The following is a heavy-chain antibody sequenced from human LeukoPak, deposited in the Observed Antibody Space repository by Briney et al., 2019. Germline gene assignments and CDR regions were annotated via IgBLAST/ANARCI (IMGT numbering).Heavy chain of an antibody. CDR3: AXXXSXXXXXYDY. CDR1: GYTFTNYH. Sequence: ASVKVSCKASGYTFTNYHINWVRQAPGQGLEWMGWINPNTGDRGYAQKFQGRVSITSDTSISTAYMELGSPRSEDTAGYFFAXXXSXXXXXYDYWXXXXLVTVSS. J-gene: IGHJ4*02. CDR2: INPNTGDR. V-gene: IGHV1-8*03.